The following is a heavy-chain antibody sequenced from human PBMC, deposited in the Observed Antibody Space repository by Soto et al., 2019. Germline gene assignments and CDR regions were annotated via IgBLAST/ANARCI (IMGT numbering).Heavy chain of an antibody. CDR1: GYTFTSYN. CDR2: INPSGGST. V-gene: IGHV1-46*03. J-gene: IGHJ6*03. Sequence: QVQLVQSGAEVKKPGASVKVSCKASGYTFTSYNMHWVRQAPGQGLEWMGIINPSGGSTSYAQKFQGRVTMTRDTSTSTVYMELSSLRSEVTAVYYCARVTHHYYYYMDVWGKGTTVTVSS. CDR3: ARVTHHYYYYMDV.